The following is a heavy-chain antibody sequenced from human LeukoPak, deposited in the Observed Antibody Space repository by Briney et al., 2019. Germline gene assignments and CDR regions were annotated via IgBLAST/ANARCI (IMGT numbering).Heavy chain of an antibody. Sequence: PSPTLSLTCTVSGGSISSGDYYWSWIRQPPGKGLEWIGYIYYSGSTYYNPSLKSRVTISVDTSKNQFSLKLSSVTAADTAVYYCARFYDSSGYLLGVPDYWGQGTLVTVSS. D-gene: IGHD3-22*01. J-gene: IGHJ4*02. CDR1: GGSISSGDYY. V-gene: IGHV4-30-4*01. CDR3: ARFYDSSGYLLGVPDY. CDR2: IYYSGST.